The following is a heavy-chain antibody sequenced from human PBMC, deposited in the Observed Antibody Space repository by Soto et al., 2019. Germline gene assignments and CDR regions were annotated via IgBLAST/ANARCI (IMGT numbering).Heavy chain of an antibody. V-gene: IGHV3-7*03. Sequence: GGSLRLSCAASGFTFSSYWMSWVRQAPGKGLEWVANIKQDGSEKYYVDSVKGRFTISRDNAKNSLYLQMNSLRAEDTAVYYCARTTYYYDSSGYYPPGGRDVWGQGTTVTVSS. J-gene: IGHJ6*02. CDR2: IKQDGSEK. CDR3: ARTTYYYDSSGYYPPGGRDV. CDR1: GFTFSSYW. D-gene: IGHD3-22*01.